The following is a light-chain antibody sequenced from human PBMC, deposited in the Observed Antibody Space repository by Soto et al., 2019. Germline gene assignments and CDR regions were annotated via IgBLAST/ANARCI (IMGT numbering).Light chain of an antibody. CDR3: QQSNNHPIS. V-gene: IGKV3-11*01. J-gene: IGKJ5*01. CDR1: QSFRGL. CDR2: DAY. Sequence: EVVLTQSPVTLSLSPGERATLSCRASQSFRGLLAWYQQKPGQAPRLLIYDAYNRATGIPPRFSGSGSGTEFTLTISSLQPEDFATYYCQQSNNHPISFGQGTRLEI.